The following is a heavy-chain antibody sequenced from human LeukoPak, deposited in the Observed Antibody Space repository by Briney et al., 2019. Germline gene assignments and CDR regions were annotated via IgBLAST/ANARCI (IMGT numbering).Heavy chain of an antibody. D-gene: IGHD1-20*01. V-gene: IGHV4-4*09. Sequence: PSQTLSLTCTVSGDSISSSYWNWIRQTPGKGLEWIGYISASGNTNYNPSLKSRIIISVDMSKNQSSLKLSSVTAADTAVYYCARLIPGTTGLRKNYFDYWGQGTLVTVSS. CDR3: ARLIPGTTGLRKNYFDY. CDR1: GDSISSSY. CDR2: ISASGNT. J-gene: IGHJ4*02.